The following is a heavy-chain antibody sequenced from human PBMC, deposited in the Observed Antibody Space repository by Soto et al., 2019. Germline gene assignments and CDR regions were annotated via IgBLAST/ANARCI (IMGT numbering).Heavy chain of an antibody. CDR3: ATQHPLDSSGWYN. D-gene: IGHD6-19*01. Sequence: GESLKISCKASGYSFTNFWLGWVRQMPGKGLEWLGIIYPGDSETRYSPSFQGQVTISADRSISTAYLQWSSLKASDTAIYYCATQHPLDSSGWYNWGQGTRVTVSS. V-gene: IGHV5-51*01. CDR1: GYSFTNFW. J-gene: IGHJ4*02. CDR2: IYPGDSET.